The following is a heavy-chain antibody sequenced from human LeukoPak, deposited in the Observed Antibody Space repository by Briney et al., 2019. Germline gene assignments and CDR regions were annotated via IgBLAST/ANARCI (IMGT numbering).Heavy chain of an antibody. D-gene: IGHD3-22*01. CDR3: AREDSTTSYYYDSSGYSDY. Sequence: PSETLSLTCAVYGGSFSGYYWSWIRQPPGKGLEWIGEINHSGSTNYNPSLKSRVTISVDTSKNQFSLKLSSVTAADTAVYYCAREDSTTSYYYDSSGYSDYWGQGTLVTVSS. CDR2: INHSGST. J-gene: IGHJ4*02. V-gene: IGHV4-34*01. CDR1: GGSFSGYY.